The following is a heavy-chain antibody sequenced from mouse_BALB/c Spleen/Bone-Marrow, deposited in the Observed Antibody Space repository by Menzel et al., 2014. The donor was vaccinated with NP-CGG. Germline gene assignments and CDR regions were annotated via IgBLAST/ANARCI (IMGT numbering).Heavy chain of an antibody. Sequence: EVKVVESGGGLVQPGGSLKLSCAASGFTFSSYTMSWVRQTPEKRLEWVAYISNGGGSTYYPDTVKGRFTISRDNAKNTLYLQMSSLKSEDTAMYYCARRSAATYYFDDWGQGTTLTVSS. CDR1: GFTFSSYT. D-gene: IGHD1-2*01. CDR2: ISNGGGST. V-gene: IGHV5-12-2*01. J-gene: IGHJ2*01. CDR3: ARRSAATYYFDD.